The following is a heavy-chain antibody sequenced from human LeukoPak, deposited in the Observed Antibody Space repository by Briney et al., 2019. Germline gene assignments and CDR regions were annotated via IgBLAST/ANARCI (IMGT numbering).Heavy chain of an antibody. D-gene: IGHD6-13*01. Sequence: ASVKVSCKASGYTFTSYYMHWVRQAPGQGLEWMGIINPSGGSTSYAQKLQGRVTMTTDTSTSTAYMELRSLKSDDTAVYYCAREVATITVAAAGGIDYWGQGTLVTVSS. J-gene: IGHJ4*02. V-gene: IGHV1-46*01. CDR1: GYTFTSYY. CDR2: INPSGGST. CDR3: AREVATITVAAAGGIDY.